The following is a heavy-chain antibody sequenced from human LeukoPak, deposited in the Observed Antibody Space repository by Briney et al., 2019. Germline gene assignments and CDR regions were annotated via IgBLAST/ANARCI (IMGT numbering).Heavy chain of an antibody. D-gene: IGHD3-3*01. J-gene: IGHJ5*02. V-gene: IGHV4-38-2*01. CDR2: IYHSGST. Sequence: SETLSLTCAVSGYSISSGYYWGWIRQPPGKGLEWIGSIYHSGSTYYNPSLKSRVTISVDTSKNQFSLKLSSVTAADTAVYYCARQHDFWSGYASGFDPWGQGTRLTVSS. CDR1: GYSISSGYY. CDR3: ARQHDFWSGYASGFDP.